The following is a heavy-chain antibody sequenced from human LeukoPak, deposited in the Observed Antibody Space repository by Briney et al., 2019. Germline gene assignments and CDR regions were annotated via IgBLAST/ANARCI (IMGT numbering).Heavy chain of an antibody. CDR2: IHYSGST. Sequence: SETLSLTCTVSGVSVSGGNYHCSWIPQSPGKGLEWIGYIHYSGSTVYNPSLKRRVTMSIDTSKNQFSLNLSSVTAADTAVYYCARTGSTGGYWGQGTLVTVSS. CDR3: ARTGSTGGY. D-gene: IGHD1-1*01. V-gene: IGHV4-61*01. J-gene: IGHJ4*02. CDR1: GVSVSGGNYH.